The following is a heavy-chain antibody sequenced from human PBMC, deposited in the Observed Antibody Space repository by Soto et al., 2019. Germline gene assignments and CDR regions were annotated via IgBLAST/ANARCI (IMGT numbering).Heavy chain of an antibody. CDR3: ATSRRDYFDY. CDR2: IIPILGTA. Sequence: QVQLVQSGAEVKKPGSSVKVSCKASGGTFSRYPISWVRQAPGQGLEWMGGIIPILGTANYAQKFQGRVTITADESTSTAYMELSSLRSEDTALYYCATSRRDYFDYWGQGTLVTVSS. J-gene: IGHJ4*02. V-gene: IGHV1-69*12. CDR1: GGTFSRYP.